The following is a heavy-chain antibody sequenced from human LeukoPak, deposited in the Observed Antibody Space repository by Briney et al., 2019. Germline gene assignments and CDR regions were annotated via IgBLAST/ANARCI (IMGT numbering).Heavy chain of an antibody. CDR2: ISYDGSNK. V-gene: IGHV3-30*18. CDR3: AKESTMSAGSFDI. CDR1: GFSFSNYD. J-gene: IGHJ3*02. D-gene: IGHD5/OR15-5a*01. Sequence: GGSLRLSCAASGFSFSNYDMHWVRQAPGKGLGGGAVISYDGSNKYYADSVKGRFTISRDNSKNTLFLQMNSLRAEDTAVYCCAKESTMSAGSFDIWGQGTMVTVSS.